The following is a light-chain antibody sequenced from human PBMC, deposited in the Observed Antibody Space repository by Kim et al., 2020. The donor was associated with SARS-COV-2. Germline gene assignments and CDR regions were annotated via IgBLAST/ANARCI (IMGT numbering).Light chain of an antibody. CDR3: CSSAQSTTANWV. V-gene: IGLV2-23*02. CDR1: NNDVGLYDL. J-gene: IGLJ3*02. Sequence: QSALTQPDSVSGSPGQSITISCTGTNNDVGLYDLVSWYQQHPGKAPKLIIYEVSKRPSGVSDRFSGSKSDNTASLTISGLQAEDEAEYYCCSSAQSTTANWVFVGGTQLTVL. CDR2: EVS.